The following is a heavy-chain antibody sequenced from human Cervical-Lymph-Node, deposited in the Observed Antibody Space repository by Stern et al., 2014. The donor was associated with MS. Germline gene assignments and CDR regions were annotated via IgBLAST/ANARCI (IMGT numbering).Heavy chain of an antibody. CDR2: MNYNGGST. D-gene: IGHD2-8*02. Sequence: EVQLVESGGGVVRPGGALRLSCAASGFSFGGYGMSWVRQAPGKGPGWGAPMNYNGGSTAYAASVKGRFTISRDNAKKSLYLRMNSLRVEDTAVYHCARAFCTGGVCYSFPFYGMDVWGQGTTVTVSS. CDR1: GFSFGGYG. CDR3: ARAFCTGGVCYSFPFYGMDV. V-gene: IGHV3-20*01. J-gene: IGHJ6*02.